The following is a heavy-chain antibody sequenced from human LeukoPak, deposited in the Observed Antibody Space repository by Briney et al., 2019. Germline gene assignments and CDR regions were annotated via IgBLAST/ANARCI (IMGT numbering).Heavy chain of an antibody. CDR2: LYYSVRT. V-gene: IGHV4-59*01. Sequence: LETLSLTCTVSGGSISSYYWSWIRQPAGQGVEWFGCLYYSVRTNYNPSLKSRVTISVDTSNDQFSLKLSSVTAADTAVYYCASTYCSGGSCYEDDYYYYYMDVWGKGTTVTVSS. D-gene: IGHD2-15*01. CDR3: ASTYCSGGSCYEDDYYYYYMDV. J-gene: IGHJ6*03. CDR1: GGSISSYY.